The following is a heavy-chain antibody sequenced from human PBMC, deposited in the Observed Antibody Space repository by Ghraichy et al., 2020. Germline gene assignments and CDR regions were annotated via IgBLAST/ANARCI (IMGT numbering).Heavy chain of an antibody. D-gene: IGHD3-10*01. V-gene: IGHV3-48*04. CDR2: ITSSGRTI. CDR1: GFTLSSYS. J-gene: IGHJ3*02. CDR3: SSGDTFDI. Sequence: LSLTCVGSGFTLSSYSMNWVRQSPGKGLEWVSYITSSGRTIAYADSVKGRFTISRDNAKNSLYLQMNGLRAEDTAFYYCSSGDTFDIWGQGTMVAVSS.